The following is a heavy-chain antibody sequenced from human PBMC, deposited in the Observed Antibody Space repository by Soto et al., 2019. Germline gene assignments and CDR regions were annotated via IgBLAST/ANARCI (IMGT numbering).Heavy chain of an antibody. J-gene: IGHJ4*02. Sequence: QVQLQESGPGLVKPSETLSLTCTVSGGYMRSYYWSWIRQPPGKGLEWIGYIYYSGSTNYNPSLKSRVTISIDTSKNQFSLELSSVTAADTAVYYCARDYGDYVDHWGQGTLVTVSS. D-gene: IGHD4-17*01. CDR2: IYYSGST. V-gene: IGHV4-59*01. CDR3: ARDYGDYVDH. CDR1: GGYMRSYY.